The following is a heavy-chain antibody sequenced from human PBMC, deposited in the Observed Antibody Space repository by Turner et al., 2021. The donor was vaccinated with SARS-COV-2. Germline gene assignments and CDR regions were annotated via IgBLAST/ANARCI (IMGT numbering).Heavy chain of an antibody. J-gene: IGHJ6*02. Sequence: QLQLQESGPGLVKPSETLSLTCTVSGGPISSSSYYWGWIRQPPGKGLEWIGNIYYRGITYYNPSLKSRVTISVDTSKNQFSLKLSSVTAADTAVYYCARLMDTAMDYYGMDVWGQGTTVTVSS. D-gene: IGHD5-18*01. CDR3: ARLMDTAMDYYGMDV. CDR1: GGPISSSSYY. V-gene: IGHV4-39*01. CDR2: IYYRGIT.